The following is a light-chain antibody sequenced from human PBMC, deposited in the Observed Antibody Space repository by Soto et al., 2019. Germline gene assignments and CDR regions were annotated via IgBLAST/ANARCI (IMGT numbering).Light chain of an antibody. CDR1: SSDVGGYNY. Sequence: QSVLTQPASVSGSPGQSITISCTGTSSDVGGYNYVSWYQQHPGKAPKLMIYDVSNRPSGVSDRFSGSKSGNTASLTISGLQAEDEVEYYCSSYTSSSTYVFGAGTKVTVL. CDR2: DVS. J-gene: IGLJ1*01. V-gene: IGLV2-14*01. CDR3: SSYTSSSTYV.